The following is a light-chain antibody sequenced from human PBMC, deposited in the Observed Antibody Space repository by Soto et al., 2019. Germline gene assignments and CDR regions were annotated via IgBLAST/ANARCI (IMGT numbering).Light chain of an antibody. Sequence: DIPLTQSPPSLWESLLARDSMXVPVSQSISSWLAWYQQKPGKAPKLLIDDASSLESGVPSRFSGSGSGTEFTLTISSLQPDDFATYYCQQYNSYHTWTFGQGTKVDI. CDR1: QSISSW. V-gene: IGKV1-5*01. J-gene: IGKJ1*01. CDR2: DAS. CDR3: QQYNSYHTWT.